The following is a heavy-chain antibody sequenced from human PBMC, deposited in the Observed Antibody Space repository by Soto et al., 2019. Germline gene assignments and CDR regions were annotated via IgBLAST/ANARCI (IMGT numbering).Heavy chain of an antibody. V-gene: IGHV4-4*02. CDR1: SGSISSSNW. CDR2: IYHSGST. CDR3: AREGCYCSSTSCMGWFDP. J-gene: IGHJ5*02. D-gene: IGHD2-2*01. Sequence: QVQLQESGPGLVKPSGTLSLTCAVSSGSISSSNWWSWVRQPPGKGLEWIGEIYHSGSTNYNPSLKSRVTISVDKSKNQFSLKLSSVTAADTAVYYCAREGCYCSSTSCMGWFDPWGQGTLVTVSS.